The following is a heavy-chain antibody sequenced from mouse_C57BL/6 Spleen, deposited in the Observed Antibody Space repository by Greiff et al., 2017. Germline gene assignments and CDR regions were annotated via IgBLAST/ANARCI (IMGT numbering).Heavy chain of an antibody. CDR2: IHPNSGST. D-gene: IGHD1-1*01. CDR3: ARWGLCYSSCYAMDD. Sequence: VQLQQPGAELVKPGASVKLSCKASGYTFTSYWMHWVKQRPGQGLEWIGMIHPNSGSTNYNEKFKSKATLTVDKSSSTAYMQLSSLTSEDSAVYYCARWGLCYSSCYAMDDWGQGTSVTVSS. V-gene: IGHV1-64*01. CDR1: GYTFTSYW. J-gene: IGHJ4*01.